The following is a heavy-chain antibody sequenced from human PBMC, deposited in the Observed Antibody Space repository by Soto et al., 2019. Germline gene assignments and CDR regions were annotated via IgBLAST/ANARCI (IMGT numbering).Heavy chain of an antibody. CDR1: GGSISSYY. J-gene: IGHJ4*02. CDR3: ARCRSTSGHLFDY. D-gene: IGHD2-2*01. Sequence: PSETLSLTCTVSGGSISSYYWSWIRQPPGKGLEWIGYIYYSGSTNYNPSLKSRVTISVDTSKNQFSLKLSSVTAADPAVYYCARCRSTSGHLFDYWGQGTLVTVAS. CDR2: IYYSGST. V-gene: IGHV4-59*01.